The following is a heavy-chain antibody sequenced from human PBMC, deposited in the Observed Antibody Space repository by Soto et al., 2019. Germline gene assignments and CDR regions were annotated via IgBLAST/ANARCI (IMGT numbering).Heavy chain of an antibody. J-gene: IGHJ6*02. CDR1: RFTFSSYA. V-gene: IGHV3-30-3*01. D-gene: IGHD3-3*01. CDR2: ISYDGSNK. CDR3: ARDPYDFGDLNYYSGMDV. Sequence: HPAGSLRLSCAASRFTFSSYAMHWVRQAPGKGLEWVAVISYDGSNKYYADSVKGRFTISRDNSKNTLYLQMNSLRAEDTAVYYCARDPYDFGDLNYYSGMDVWGQGTTVTVSS.